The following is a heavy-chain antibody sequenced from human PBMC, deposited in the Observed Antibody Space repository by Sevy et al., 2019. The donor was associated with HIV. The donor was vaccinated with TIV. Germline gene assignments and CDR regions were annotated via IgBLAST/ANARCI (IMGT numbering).Heavy chain of an antibody. Sequence: PGGSLRLSCAASGFSFNDFAVNWVRQRPGEGLEWVAIISYDGGKKYYADAVKGRFTISRDNSKNTLFLQMNSLTPADTAVYYCATSSLWGDSGVSHPSFDSWGQGTLVTVSS. CDR2: ISYDGGKK. CDR1: GFSFNDFA. D-gene: IGHD2-15*01. V-gene: IGHV3-30*04. CDR3: ATSSLWGDSGVSHPSFDS. J-gene: IGHJ4*02.